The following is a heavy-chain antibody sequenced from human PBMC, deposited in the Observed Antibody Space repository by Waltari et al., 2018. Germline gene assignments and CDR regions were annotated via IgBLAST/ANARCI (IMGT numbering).Heavy chain of an antibody. V-gene: IGHV1-69*13. D-gene: IGHD3-22*01. CDR2: ISPISRTP. CDR3: AREKVNDYYDSSGYYGGLGLSALDY. J-gene: IGHJ4*02. CDR1: GGTFSRIA. Sequence: QVHLVQSGYEVKKPGSSVKVCCQASGGTFSRIAIGWVRRAAGQGLEWMGRISPISRTPHYAQKFQGRATITADKSTSTVHMELSSLRSEDTAVYYCAREKVNDYYDSSGYYGGLGLSALDYWGQGTLVTVSS.